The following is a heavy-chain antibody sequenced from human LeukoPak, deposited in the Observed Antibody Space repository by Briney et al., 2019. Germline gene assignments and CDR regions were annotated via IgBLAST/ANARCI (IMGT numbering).Heavy chain of an antibody. J-gene: IGHJ4*02. V-gene: IGHV3-23*01. CDR2: IGSTASRT. D-gene: IGHD2-15*01. Sequence: PGASLRLSCAASGFTFSSSAMSWVRQAPGKGLEWVSAIGSTASRTYYADSVKGRFTISRDNSKNTLYLQMNSLRAEDTAVYSCAKRGGYCSSGTCYGGFDYWGQGTLVTVSS. CDR3: AKRGGYCSSGTCYGGFDY. CDR1: GFTFSSSA.